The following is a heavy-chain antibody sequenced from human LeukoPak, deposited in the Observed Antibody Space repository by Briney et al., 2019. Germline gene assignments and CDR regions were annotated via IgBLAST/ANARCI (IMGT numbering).Heavy chain of an antibody. V-gene: IGHV3-11*06. CDR1: GFTFSDYY. CDR2: ISSSSSYI. D-gene: IGHD1-26*01. J-gene: IGHJ4*02. CDR3: ARSSGSYHSSRYFFDY. Sequence: GGTLRLSCAASGFTFSDYYMSWIRQAPGKGLEWVSSISSSSSYIYYADSVKGRFTISRDNAKNSLYLQMNSLRAEDTAVYYCARSSGSYHSSRYFFDYWGQGTLVTVSS.